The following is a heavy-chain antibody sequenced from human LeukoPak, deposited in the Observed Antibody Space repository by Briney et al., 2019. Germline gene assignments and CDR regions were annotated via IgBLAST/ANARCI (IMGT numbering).Heavy chain of an antibody. D-gene: IGHD5-12*01. CDR3: ARPNLVANDAFDI. CDR1: GGSISSNSYY. CDR2: IYTSGST. Sequence: SETLSLTCTVSGGSISSNSYYWSWIRQPAGKGLEWIGRIYTSGSTNYNPSLKSRVTMSVDTSKNQFSLKLSSVTAADTAVYYCARPNLVANDAFDIWGQGTMVTVSS. J-gene: IGHJ3*02. V-gene: IGHV4-61*02.